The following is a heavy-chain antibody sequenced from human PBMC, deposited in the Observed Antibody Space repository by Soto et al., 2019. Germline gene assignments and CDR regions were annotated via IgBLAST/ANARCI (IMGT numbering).Heavy chain of an antibody. D-gene: IGHD1-26*01. V-gene: IGHV3-30*02. CDR1: GFIFSSFG. CDR3: AKDRGLAESGRWSHYYYGMDV. J-gene: IGHJ6*02. CDR2: IWYDGSNT. Sequence: HPGGSLRLSCAASGFIFSSFGMHWVRQAPGKGLEWVAHIWYDGSNTYYADSVKGRFTISRDNSKNTLFLEMNSLRSEDTAVYYCAKDRGLAESGRWSHYYYGMDVWGQGTTVTVSS.